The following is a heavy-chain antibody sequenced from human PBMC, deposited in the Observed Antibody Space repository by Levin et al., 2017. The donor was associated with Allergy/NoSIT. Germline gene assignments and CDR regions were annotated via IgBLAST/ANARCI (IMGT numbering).Heavy chain of an antibody. J-gene: IGHJ6*04. D-gene: IGHD2/OR15-2a*01. CDR2: ISGSGLTS. V-gene: IGHV3-23*01. CDR1: GFTFSSYT. CDR3: AKAMTFDTAGLYYYYYYYYAMDV. Sequence: GESLEISCAASGFTFSSYTMSWVRQAPGKGLEWVSGISGSGLTSYYADSVKGRFTISRDNSKDTLHLQMKSLRAEDTARYFCAKAMTFDTAGLYYYYYYYYAMDVWGEGTTVTVSS.